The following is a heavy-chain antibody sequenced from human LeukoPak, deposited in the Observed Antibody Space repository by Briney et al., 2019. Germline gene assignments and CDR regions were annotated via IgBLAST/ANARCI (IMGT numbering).Heavy chain of an antibody. J-gene: IGHJ5*02. CDR3: AREHSSGWA. V-gene: IGHV3-48*03. D-gene: IGHD6-19*01. CDR1: GFTFSSYE. Sequence: GGSLRLSCAASGFTFSSYEMNWVRQAPGKGLEWVLYSSSSGSTIYYADSLKGRFTISRDNAKKSLYLQMNSLRAEDTAVYYCAREHSSGWAWGQGTLVTVSS. CDR2: SSSSGSTI.